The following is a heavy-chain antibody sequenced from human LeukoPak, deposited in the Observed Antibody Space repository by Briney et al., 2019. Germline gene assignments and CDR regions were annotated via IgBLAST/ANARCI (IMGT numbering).Heavy chain of an antibody. V-gene: IGHV3-33*01. J-gene: IGHJ4*02. D-gene: IGHD3-16*01. CDR3: ASPSEPPAPFGY. CDR2: IWYDGSNK. Sequence: GGSLRLSCAASGFTFSSYGMHWVRQAPGKGLEWVAVIWYDGSNKYYADSVKGRFTISRDNSKNTLYLQMNSLRAEDTAVYYCASPSEPPAPFGYWGQGTLVTVSS. CDR1: GFTFSSYG.